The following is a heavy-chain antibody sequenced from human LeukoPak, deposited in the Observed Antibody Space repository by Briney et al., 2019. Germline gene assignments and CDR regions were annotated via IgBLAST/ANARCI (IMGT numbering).Heavy chain of an antibody. CDR1: GGTFSSYA. Sequence: VASVKVSCKASGGTFSSYAISWVRQAPGQGLEWMGRIIPIFGTANYAQKFQGRVTMTRDTSTSTVYMELSSLRSEDTAVYYCARVLHQYDFWSGYPRGHWFDPWGQGTLVTVSS. CDR3: ARVLHQYDFWSGYPRGHWFDP. V-gene: IGHV1-69*05. D-gene: IGHD3-3*01. J-gene: IGHJ5*02. CDR2: IIPIFGTA.